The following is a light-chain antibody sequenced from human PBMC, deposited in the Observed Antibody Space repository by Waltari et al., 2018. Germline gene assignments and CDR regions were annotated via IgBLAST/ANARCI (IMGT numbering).Light chain of an antibody. V-gene: IGLV2-8*01. CDR1: SSDVGSFNY. Sequence: QSALTQPPSASGSPGQSVTISCTGTSSDVGSFNYVSWYQQYPDKTPKLLIYEVNKRPSGIPDRFSGSKSGNTASLTVSGLQAEDEAEYYCSSYGGRNNLLFGEGTKLTVL. CDR3: SSYGGRNNLL. CDR2: EVN. J-gene: IGLJ3*02.